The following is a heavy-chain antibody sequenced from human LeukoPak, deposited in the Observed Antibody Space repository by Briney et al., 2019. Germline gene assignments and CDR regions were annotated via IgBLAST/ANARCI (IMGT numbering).Heavy chain of an antibody. CDR1: GGSISSSSYY. D-gene: IGHD3-10*01. CDR3: ARRGAMVRGVFFDY. J-gene: IGHJ4*02. V-gene: IGHV4-39*01. Sequence: SETLSLTCTVSGGSISSSSYYWGWIRQPPGKGLEWIGNIYYSGSTYYNPSLKSRVTISVDTSKNQFSLKLSSVTAADTAVYYCARRGAMVRGVFFDYWGQGTLVTVSS. CDR2: IYYSGST.